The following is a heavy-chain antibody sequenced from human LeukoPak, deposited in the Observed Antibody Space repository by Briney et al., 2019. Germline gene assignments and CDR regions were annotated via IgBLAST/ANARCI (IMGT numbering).Heavy chain of an antibody. V-gene: IGHV4-59*01. CDR3: ARRMRRDGSNTYYFDY. CDR1: GGSINNYY. D-gene: IGHD5-24*01. Sequence: SETLSLTCTVSGGSINNYYWSWIRQPPGKGLEWIGYIYYRGSTNYNPSLKSRVTFSVDTSKNQFSLKLNSVTAADTAVYYCARRMRRDGSNTYYFDYWGQGTLVTVSS. J-gene: IGHJ4*02. CDR2: IYYRGST.